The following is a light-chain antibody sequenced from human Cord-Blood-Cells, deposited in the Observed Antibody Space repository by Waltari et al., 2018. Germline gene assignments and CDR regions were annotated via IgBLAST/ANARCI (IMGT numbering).Light chain of an antibody. CDR3: AAWDDSLSGWV. CDR1: SSNIGSNY. V-gene: IGLV1-47*01. CDR2: RNN. J-gene: IGLJ3*02. Sequence: QSVLTQPPPASGPPGQRVTIPCSGSSSNIGSNYVYWYQQLPGTAPKLLIYRNNQRPSGVPDRFSGSKSGTSASLAISGLRSEDEADYYCAAWDDSLSGWVFGGGTKLTVL.